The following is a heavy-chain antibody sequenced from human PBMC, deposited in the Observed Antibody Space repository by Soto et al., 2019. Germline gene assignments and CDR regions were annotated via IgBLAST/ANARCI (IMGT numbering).Heavy chain of an antibody. CDR2: ISYDGSNK. Sequence: QVQLVESGGGVVQPGRSLRLSCAASGFTFSSYGMHWVRQAPGKGLEWVAVISYDGSNKYYADSVKGRFTISRDNSKNTLYLQMNSLSAEDTAVYYCAKPTYYYDSSGYSPFDYRGQGTLVTVSS. CDR1: GFTFSSYG. J-gene: IGHJ4*02. CDR3: AKPTYYYDSSGYSPFDY. D-gene: IGHD3-22*01. V-gene: IGHV3-30*18.